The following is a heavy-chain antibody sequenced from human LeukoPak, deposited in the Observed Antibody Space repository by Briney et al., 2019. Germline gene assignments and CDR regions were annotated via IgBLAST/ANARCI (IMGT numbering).Heavy chain of an antibody. CDR2: IYYSGST. CDR1: GGSISSYY. D-gene: IGHD3-10*01. J-gene: IGHJ3*02. CDR3: ARDMGYGSGSYWYAFDI. Sequence: SETLSLTCTVSGGSISSYYWRWIRQPPGKGLEWIGYIYYSGSTNYNPSLKSRVTISVDTSKNQFSLKLSSVTAADTAVYYCARDMGYGSGSYWYAFDIWGQGTMVTVSS. V-gene: IGHV4-59*01.